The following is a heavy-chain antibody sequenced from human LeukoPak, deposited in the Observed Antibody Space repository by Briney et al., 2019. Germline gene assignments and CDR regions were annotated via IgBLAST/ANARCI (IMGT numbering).Heavy chain of an antibody. CDR3: ARHRYTSSSSYFDF. D-gene: IGHD6-6*01. CDR2: IYSSGST. J-gene: IGHJ4*02. Sequence: SETLSLTCAVYGGSFSGYYWSWIRQPPGKGLEWIGYIYSSGSTNYNPSLKSRVTISVDTSKNQFSLRLSSVTAADTAAYYCARHRYTSSSSYFDFWGQGTLVTVSS. V-gene: IGHV4-59*08. CDR1: GGSFSGYY.